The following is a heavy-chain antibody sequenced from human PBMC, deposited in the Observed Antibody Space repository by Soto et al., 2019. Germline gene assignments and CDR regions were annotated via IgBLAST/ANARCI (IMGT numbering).Heavy chain of an antibody. Sequence: SETLSLTCAVYGGSFSGYYWSWIRQPPGKGLEWIGYIYYSGSTNYNPSLKSRVTISVDTSKNQFSLKLSSVTAADTAVYYCARHSSGWDLLGYWGQGTLVTVSS. V-gene: IGHV4-59*08. J-gene: IGHJ4*02. CDR1: GGSFSGYY. CDR2: IYYSGST. D-gene: IGHD6-19*01. CDR3: ARHSSGWDLLGY.